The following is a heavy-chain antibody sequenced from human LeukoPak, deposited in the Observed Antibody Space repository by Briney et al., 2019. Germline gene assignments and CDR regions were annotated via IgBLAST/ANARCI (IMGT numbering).Heavy chain of an antibody. CDR1: GFTFSNAW. Sequence: GGSLRLSCAASGFTFSNAWMSWVRQAPGKGLEWVGRIKSKTDGGTTDCAAPVKGRFTISRDDSKNTLYLQMNSLKTEDTAVYYCTTALRGPFGFDYWGQGTLVTVSS. CDR3: TTALRGPFGFDY. J-gene: IGHJ4*02. CDR2: IKSKTDGGTT. D-gene: IGHD3-10*01. V-gene: IGHV3-15*01.